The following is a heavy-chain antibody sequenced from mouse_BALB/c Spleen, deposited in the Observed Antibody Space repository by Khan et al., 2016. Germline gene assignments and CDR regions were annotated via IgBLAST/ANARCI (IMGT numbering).Heavy chain of an antibody. CDR2: IWGGGGT. CDR1: GFSLSRYN. Sequence: VQLKQSGPGLVAPSQSLSITCTVSGFSLSRYNIHWVRQPPGKGLEWLGMIWGGGGTDYNSTLKSRLSISKDNSKSQVFLKMNSLQTVDTAMYDCARAYYRYDGYYAMDYWGQGTSVTVAS. V-gene: IGHV2-6-4*01. CDR3: ARAYYRYDGYYAMDY. D-gene: IGHD2-14*01. J-gene: IGHJ4*01.